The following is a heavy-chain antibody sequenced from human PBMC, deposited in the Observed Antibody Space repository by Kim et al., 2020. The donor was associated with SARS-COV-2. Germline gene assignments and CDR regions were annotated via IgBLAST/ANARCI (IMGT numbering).Heavy chain of an antibody. V-gene: IGHV3-30-3*01. CDR3: ARDEGEYSYGVDY. D-gene: IGHD5-18*01. CDR1: GFTFSSYA. Sequence: GGSLRLSCAASGFTFSSYAMHWVRQAPGKGLEWVAVISYDGSNKYYADSVKGRFTISRDNSKNTLYLQMNSLRAEDTAVYYCARDEGEYSYGVDYWGQGTLVTVSS. J-gene: IGHJ4*02. CDR2: ISYDGSNK.